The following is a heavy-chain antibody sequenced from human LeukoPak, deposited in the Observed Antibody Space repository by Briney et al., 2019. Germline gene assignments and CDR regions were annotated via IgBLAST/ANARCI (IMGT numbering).Heavy chain of an antibody. V-gene: IGHV3-30*18. D-gene: IGHD1-14*01. CDR1: GFTFSSYD. CDR2: ISYDGSNK. J-gene: IGHJ6*02. CDR3: AKDLRPVVTGYGMDV. Sequence: GGSLRLSCAASGFTFSSYDMHWVRQAPGKGLEWVAVISYDGSNKYYADSVKGRFTISRDNSKNTLYLQMNSLRSEDTAVYYCAKDLRPVVTGYGMDVWGQGTTVTVSS.